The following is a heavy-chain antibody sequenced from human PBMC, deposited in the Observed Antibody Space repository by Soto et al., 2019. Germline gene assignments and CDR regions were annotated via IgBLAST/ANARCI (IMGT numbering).Heavy chain of an antibody. V-gene: IGHV3-33*01. Sequence: GSLRLSCAASGFTFSSYGMHWVRQAPGKGLEWVAVIWYDGSNKYYADSVKGRFTISRDNSKNTLYLQMNSLRAEDTAVYYCAAQGITMVRGVIIPYYYGMDVWGQGTTVTVSS. CDR2: IWYDGSNK. CDR1: GFTFSSYG. CDR3: AAQGITMVRGVIIPYYYGMDV. J-gene: IGHJ6*02. D-gene: IGHD3-10*01.